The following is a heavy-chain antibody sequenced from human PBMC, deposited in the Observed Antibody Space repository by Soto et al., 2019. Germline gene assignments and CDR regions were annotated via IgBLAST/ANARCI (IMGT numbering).Heavy chain of an antibody. D-gene: IGHD2-15*01. J-gene: IGHJ6*02. CDR1: GYSVSSSDYY. V-gene: IGHV4-39*01. Sequence: SETLSLTCSVSGYSVSSSDYYWAWIRQPPGKGLEWIGSMLYSGLTYYNPSLKSRVTLSVDPSKNQFSVRLNSVTASDTAVYYCAPLSVSLSGPYGIHVWGQGTTVTVSS. CDR3: APLSVSLSGPYGIHV. CDR2: MLYSGLT.